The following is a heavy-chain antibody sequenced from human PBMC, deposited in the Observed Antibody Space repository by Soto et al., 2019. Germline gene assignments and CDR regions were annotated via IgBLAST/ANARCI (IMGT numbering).Heavy chain of an antibody. J-gene: IGHJ6*02. CDR1: GDSVSSNSAA. CDR2: AYYRSQWFT. CDR3: ARVRYCTGGSCYYGTDV. Sequence: QSQTLSLTCAISGDSVSSNSAAWIWIRQSPSRGLEWLGRAYYRSQWFTEYAGSLKGRISINVDTSKNHFSLQLHSVTPEDTAVFYCARVRYCTGGSCYYGTDVWGQGTTVTVSS. D-gene: IGHD2-15*01. V-gene: IGHV6-1*01.